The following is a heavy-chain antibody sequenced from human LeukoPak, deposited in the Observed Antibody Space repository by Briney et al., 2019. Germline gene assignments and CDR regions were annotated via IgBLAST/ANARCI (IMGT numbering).Heavy chain of an antibody. CDR3: ARAIGEYGSGSQYYYGMDV. V-gene: IGHV4-4*07. Sequence: SETLSLTCTVSGGSISSYYWSWIRQPAGKGLEWIGRIYTSGSTNYNPSLKSRVTMSVDTSKNQFSLKLSSVTAADTAVYYCARAIGEYGSGSQYYYGMDVWGQGTTVTVSS. D-gene: IGHD3-10*01. CDR1: GGSISSYY. J-gene: IGHJ6*02. CDR2: IYTSGST.